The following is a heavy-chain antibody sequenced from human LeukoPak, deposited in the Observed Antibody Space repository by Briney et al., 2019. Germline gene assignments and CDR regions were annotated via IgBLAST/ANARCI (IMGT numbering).Heavy chain of an antibody. D-gene: IGHD5-18*01. CDR1: GFTFSDYY. Sequence: KSGGSLRLSCAASGFTFSDYYMSWIRQAPGKGLEWVSYISSSGSTIYYADSVKGRFTISRDNAKNSLYLQMNSLRAEDTAVYYCARCSYGPRYNWFDPWGQGTLVTVSS. J-gene: IGHJ5*02. CDR3: ARCSYGPRYNWFDP. V-gene: IGHV3-11*04. CDR2: ISSSGSTI.